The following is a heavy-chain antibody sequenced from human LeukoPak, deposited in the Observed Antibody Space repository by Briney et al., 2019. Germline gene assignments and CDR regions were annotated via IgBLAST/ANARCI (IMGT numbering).Heavy chain of an antibody. Sequence: SSETLSLTCTVSGGSISSYYWSWIRQPPGKGLEWIGYIYYSGTTNYNPSLKSRVTISVDTFKNQFSLKLSSVTAADTAVYYCARGVYIAAAQYGYWGQGTLVTVSS. CDR1: GGSISSYY. D-gene: IGHD6-13*01. CDR2: IYYSGTT. V-gene: IGHV4-59*01. J-gene: IGHJ4*02. CDR3: ARGVYIAAAQYGY.